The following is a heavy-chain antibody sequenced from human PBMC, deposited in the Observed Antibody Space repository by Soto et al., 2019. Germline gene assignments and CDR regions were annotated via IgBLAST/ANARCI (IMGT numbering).Heavy chain of an antibody. Sequence: QVQLLQSGPGLVKSSQTLSLTCTVSGVTVGSDAYYWSWIRQHPGKGLEWIGNIYHTGSTYYSPSLKSRILISLDASKNEFSLTLTSVTVADTAVYFCARYRFSGNRWSKFDYRGQGTLVTVSS. CDR2: IYHTGST. D-gene: IGHD3-16*02. V-gene: IGHV4-31*03. CDR3: ARYRFSGNRWSKFDY. J-gene: IGHJ4*02. CDR1: GVTVGSDAYY.